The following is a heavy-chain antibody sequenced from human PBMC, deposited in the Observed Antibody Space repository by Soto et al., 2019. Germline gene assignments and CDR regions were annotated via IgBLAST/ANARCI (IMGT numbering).Heavy chain of an antibody. Sequence: EVQLVESGGGLVKPGGSLRRSCAASGFTFRSYSMNWVRQPPGKGLEWVSSISSSSSYIYYAESVKGRFTISRDNANTSLYPQMNSLRSEDTAVYYWARELNSSSARSVEYWCPGNLVTVSS. D-gene: IGHD6-6*01. CDR1: GFTFRSYS. J-gene: IGHJ4*02. CDR2: ISSSSSYI. V-gene: IGHV3-21*01. CDR3: ARELNSSSARSVEY.